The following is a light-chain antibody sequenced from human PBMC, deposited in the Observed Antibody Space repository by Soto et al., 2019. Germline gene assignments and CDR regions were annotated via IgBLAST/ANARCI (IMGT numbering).Light chain of an antibody. CDR3: QQYSAVPWT. CDR2: KAS. V-gene: IGKV1-5*03. J-gene: IGKJ1*01. CDR1: QSISSW. Sequence: DIQMTQSPSTLSASVRDRVTITCRASQSISSWLAWYQQKPGKAPKILIYKASALESGVPSRFSGSGSGTEFTLTISSLQPDDYATYYCQQYSAVPWTFGQGTKVEIK.